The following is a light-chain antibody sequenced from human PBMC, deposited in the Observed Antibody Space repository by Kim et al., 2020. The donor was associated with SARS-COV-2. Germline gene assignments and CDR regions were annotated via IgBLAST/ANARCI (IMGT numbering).Light chain of an antibody. Sequence: LSPEESATLSRRARQSISSYFAWYQQTSGQAPRLVIDDASNRATGIPARFSGRGSGTVFTLTSSSLEADDFAVYYCQQRNSRPLTFGGGTKVDIK. CDR1: QSISSY. V-gene: IGKV3-11*01. CDR3: QQRNSRPLT. J-gene: IGKJ4*01. CDR2: DAS.